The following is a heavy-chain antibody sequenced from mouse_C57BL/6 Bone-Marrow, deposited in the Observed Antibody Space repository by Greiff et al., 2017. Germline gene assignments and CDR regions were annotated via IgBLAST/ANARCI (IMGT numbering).Heavy chain of an antibody. V-gene: IGHV1-61*01. CDR3: ARERIYYGKTFAY. D-gene: IGHD2-1*01. J-gene: IGHJ3*01. Sequence: QVQLQQPGAELVRPGSSVKLSCKASGYTFTSYWMDWVKQRPGQGLEWIGNIYPSDSETHYNQKFKDKATLTVDKSSSTAYMQLSSLTSEDSAVYYCARERIYYGKTFAYWGQGTLVTVSA. CDR2: IYPSDSET. CDR1: GYTFTSYW.